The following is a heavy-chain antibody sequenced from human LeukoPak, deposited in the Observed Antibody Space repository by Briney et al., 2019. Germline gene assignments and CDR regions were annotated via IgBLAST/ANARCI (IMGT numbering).Heavy chain of an antibody. Sequence: SETLSLTCTVSGYSISSGYYWGWIRQPPGKGLEWIGSIYHSGSTYYNPSLKSRVTISVDTSKNQFSLKLSSVTAADTAVYYCARVGVWECYVSCRGVFDIWGQGTMVTVSS. V-gene: IGHV4-38-2*02. D-gene: IGHD3-22*01. CDR3: ARVGVWECYVSCRGVFDI. CDR2: IYHSGST. J-gene: IGHJ3*02. CDR1: GYSISSGYY.